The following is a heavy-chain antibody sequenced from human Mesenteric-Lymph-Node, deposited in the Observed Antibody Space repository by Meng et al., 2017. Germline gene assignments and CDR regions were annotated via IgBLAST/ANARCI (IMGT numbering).Heavy chain of an antibody. D-gene: IGHD6-19*01. CDR3: ARGSSSGYFDP. J-gene: IGHJ5*02. CDR1: GGSINSGGYY. CDR2: IYYDGDT. Sequence: SETLSLTCTVSGGSINSGGYYWSWIRQHPGKGLEWIGYIYYDGDTYYNPSLKSRVSISIDTSKNHFSLKLSSVTAADTALYCCARGSSSGYFDPWGHGNQVNGAS. V-gene: IGHV4-31*03.